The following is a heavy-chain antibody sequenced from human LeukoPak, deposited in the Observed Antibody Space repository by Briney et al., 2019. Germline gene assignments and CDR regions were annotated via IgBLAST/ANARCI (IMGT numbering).Heavy chain of an antibody. CDR3: AKVYGDYVSLAYFDY. CDR1: GFTFSSYA. D-gene: IGHD4-17*01. V-gene: IGHV3-23*01. J-gene: IGHJ4*02. Sequence: GGSLRLSCAASGFTFSSYAMSWVRQAPGKGLEWVSAISGSGGSTYYADSVKGRFTISRDNSKNTLYLQMNSLRAEDTAVYYCAKVYGDYVSLAYFDYWGQGTLVTVSS. CDR2: ISGSGGST.